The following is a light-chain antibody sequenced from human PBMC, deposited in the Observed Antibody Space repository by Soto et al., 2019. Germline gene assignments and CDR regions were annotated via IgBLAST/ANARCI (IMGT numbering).Light chain of an antibody. V-gene: IGKV1-27*01. CDR3: HKYNAAPFT. CDR1: RDIHTF. Sequence: DIQMTQSPPSLSASVGDRVTITCRASRDIHTFLAWYQQKPGEVPKLLVYAASTFQSGFPSRFFGSGSGTDFTLSITSLHPEDVATYYCHKYNAAPFTFGPGTKVDIK. J-gene: IGKJ3*01. CDR2: AAS.